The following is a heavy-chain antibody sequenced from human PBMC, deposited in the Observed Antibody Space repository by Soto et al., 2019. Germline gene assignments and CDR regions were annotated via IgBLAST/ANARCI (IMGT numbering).Heavy chain of an antibody. CDR2: ISGSGGST. CDR1: GFTFSSYT. J-gene: IGHJ6*02. CDR3: AKDSVVAATPSDSYYYYGMDV. Sequence: TGGSLRLSCAASGFTFSSYTMSWVRQAPGKGLEWVSAISGSGGSTYYADSVKGRFTISRDNSKNTLYLQMNSLRAEDTAVYYCAKDSVVAATPSDSYYYYGMDVWGQGTTVTVSS. D-gene: IGHD2-15*01. V-gene: IGHV3-23*01.